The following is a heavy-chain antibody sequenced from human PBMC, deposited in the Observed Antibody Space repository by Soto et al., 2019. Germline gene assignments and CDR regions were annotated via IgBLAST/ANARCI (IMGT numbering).Heavy chain of an antibody. CDR2: IYVTGAV. J-gene: IGHJ5*02. D-gene: IGHD2-21*01. CDR1: GAALNSGNYY. V-gene: IGHV4-31*03. CDR3: ARLRIATNNYKWFDP. Sequence: PSETLSLTCSVSGAALNSGNYYWSWIRQVPGKGLEWIGHIYVTGAVDYNPSLRDRITISQDTSERQFSLNLRLVTAADTAVYYCARLRIATNNYKWFDPWGKGTLGTVAS.